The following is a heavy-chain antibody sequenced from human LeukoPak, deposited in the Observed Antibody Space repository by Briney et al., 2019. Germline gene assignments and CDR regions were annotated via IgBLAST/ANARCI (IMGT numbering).Heavy chain of an antibody. CDR3: ARDQGSNYGGNGVDY. Sequence: GGSLRLFCAASGFTVSSNYMSWVRQAPGKGLEWVSVIYSGGSTYYADSVKGRFTISRDNSKNTLYLQMNSLRAEDTAVYYCARDQGSNYGGNGVDYWGQGTLVTVSS. V-gene: IGHV3-66*02. CDR2: IYSGGST. J-gene: IGHJ4*02. CDR1: GFTVSSNY. D-gene: IGHD4-23*01.